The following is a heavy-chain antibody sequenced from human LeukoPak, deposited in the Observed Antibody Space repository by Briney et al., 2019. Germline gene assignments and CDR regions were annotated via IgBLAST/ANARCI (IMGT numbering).Heavy chain of an antibody. V-gene: IGHV3-11*01. CDR1: GFTFSDYY. D-gene: IGHD5-12*01. CDR3: ARWKRYSGYDRIENFDY. J-gene: IGHJ4*02. Sequence: PGGSLRLSCAASGFTFSDYYMSWIRQAPGKGLEWVSYISTSGSTIYYADSVKGRFTISRDNAKNSPYLQMNSLRAEDTAVYYCARWKRYSGYDRIENFDYWGQGTLVTVSS. CDR2: ISTSGSTI.